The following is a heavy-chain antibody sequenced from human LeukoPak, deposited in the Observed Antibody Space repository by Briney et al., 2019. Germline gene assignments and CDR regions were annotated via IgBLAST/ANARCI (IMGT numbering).Heavy chain of an antibody. CDR1: GFTVSNNY. CDR3: ARDREVAAIGYYYYYGMDV. D-gene: IGHD2-15*01. V-gene: IGHV3-66*01. J-gene: IGHJ6*02. CDR2: IYSGGST. Sequence: PGGSLRLSCAASGFTVSNNYMYWVRQAPGKGLEWVSVIYSGGSTYYADSVKGRFTISRDNSKNTLYLQMNSLRAEDTAVYYCARDREVAAIGYYYYYGMDVWGQGTTVTVSS.